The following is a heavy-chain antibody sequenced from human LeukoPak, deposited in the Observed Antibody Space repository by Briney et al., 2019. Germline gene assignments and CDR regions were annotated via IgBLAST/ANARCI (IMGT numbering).Heavy chain of an antibody. J-gene: IGHJ4*02. CDR3: ARDVGAIDY. V-gene: IGHV3-23*01. CDR2: ISGGGGTT. CDR1: GFTFSSYA. Sequence: PGGSLRLSCAASGFTFSSYAMSWVRQAPGKGLEWVSAISGGGGTTYYADSVKGRFTISRDYSKNTLYLQMNSLSAEDTAVYYCARDVGAIDYWGQGTLVTVSS. D-gene: IGHD1-26*01.